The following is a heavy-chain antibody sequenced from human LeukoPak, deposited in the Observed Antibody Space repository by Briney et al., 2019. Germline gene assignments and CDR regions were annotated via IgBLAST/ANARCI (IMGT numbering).Heavy chain of an antibody. V-gene: IGHV3-23*01. D-gene: IGHD6-19*01. CDR2: ISGSGGST. CDR3: AKGQGGSGWLPIDFDY. Sequence: GGSLRLSCAASGFTFSSYAMSWVRQAPGKGLEWVSAISGSGGSTYYAGSVKGRFTISRDNSKNTLYLQMNSLRAEDTAVYYCAKGQGGSGWLPIDFDYWGQGTLVTVSS. J-gene: IGHJ4*02. CDR1: GFTFSSYA.